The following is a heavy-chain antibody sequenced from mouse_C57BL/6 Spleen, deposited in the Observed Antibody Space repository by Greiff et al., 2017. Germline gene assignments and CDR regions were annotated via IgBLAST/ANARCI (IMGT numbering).Heavy chain of an antibody. V-gene: IGHV1-63*01. J-gene: IGHJ2*01. D-gene: IGHD2-1*01. CDR3: ARGGGNYVFDY. CDR2: IYPGGGYT. Sequence: VQLQESGAELVRPGTSVKMSCKASGYTFTNYWIGWAKQRPGHGLEWIGDIYPGGGYTNYNEKFKGQATLTADKSSSPAYMQFSSLTSEDSAIYYCARGGGNYVFDYWGQGTTLTVSS. CDR1: GYTFTNYW.